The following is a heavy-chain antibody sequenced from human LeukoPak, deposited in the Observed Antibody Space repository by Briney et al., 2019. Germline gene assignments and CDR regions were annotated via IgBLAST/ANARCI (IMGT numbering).Heavy chain of an antibody. CDR1: GGSISSGSYY. J-gene: IGHJ4*02. Sequence: SETLSLTCTVSGGSISSGSYYWGWIRQPPGKGLEWIGSIYYSGSTYYNPSLKSRVTISVDTSKNQFSLKLSSVTAADTAVYYCARQGSGSSPPYFDYWGQGTLVTVSS. CDR3: ARQGSGSSPPYFDY. CDR2: IYYSGST. V-gene: IGHV4-39*01. D-gene: IGHD6-13*01.